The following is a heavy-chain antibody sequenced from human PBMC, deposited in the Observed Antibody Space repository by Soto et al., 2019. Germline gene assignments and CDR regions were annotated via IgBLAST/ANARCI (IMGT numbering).Heavy chain of an antibody. Sequence: GGSLRLSCAASGFTFSSYAMSRVRQAPGKGLEWVSAISGSGGSTYYADSVKGRFTISRDNSKNTLYLQMNSLRAEDTAVYYCAKDISSSSGTSSPADYWGQGTLVTVSS. CDR1: GFTFSSYA. CDR2: ISGSGGST. V-gene: IGHV3-23*01. CDR3: AKDISSSSGTSSPADY. D-gene: IGHD6-6*01. J-gene: IGHJ4*02.